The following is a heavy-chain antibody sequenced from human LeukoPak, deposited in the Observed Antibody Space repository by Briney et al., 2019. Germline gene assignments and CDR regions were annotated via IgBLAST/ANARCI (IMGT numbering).Heavy chain of an antibody. CDR2: IYTSGST. J-gene: IGHJ5*02. CDR1: GGSISSYY. CDR3: ARGGPIVVVPAAYNWFDP. D-gene: IGHD2-2*01. V-gene: IGHV4-4*07. Sequence: PSETLSLTCTVSGGSISSYYWSWLRQPAGKGLEWIGRIYTSGSTNYNPSLKSRVTMSVDTSKNQFSLKLSSVTAADTAVYYCARGGPIVVVPAAYNWFDPWGQGTLVTVSS.